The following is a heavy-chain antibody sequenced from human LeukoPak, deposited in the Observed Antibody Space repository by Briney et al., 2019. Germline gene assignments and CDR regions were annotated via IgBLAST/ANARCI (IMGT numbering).Heavy chain of an antibody. Sequence: ASVKVSCKASGYTFTSYGISWVRQAPGQGLEWMGWISAYNGNTNYAQKLQGRVTMTTDTSTSTAYMELRSLRSDDTAVYYCVRSKVVSPAAANAFDIWGQGTMVTVSS. J-gene: IGHJ3*02. D-gene: IGHD2-2*01. CDR1: GYTFTSYG. V-gene: IGHV1-18*01. CDR2: ISAYNGNT. CDR3: VRSKVVSPAAANAFDI.